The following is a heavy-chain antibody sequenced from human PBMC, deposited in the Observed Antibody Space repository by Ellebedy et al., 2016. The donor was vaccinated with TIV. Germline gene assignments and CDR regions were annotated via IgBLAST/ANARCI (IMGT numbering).Heavy chain of an antibody. D-gene: IGHD3-3*01. J-gene: IGHJ4*02. V-gene: IGHV3-48*01. CDR1: GFTFSSYS. CDR3: ARVNDFWSGYYCDY. CDR2: ISSSSTAI. Sequence: GESLKISCAASGFTFSSYSMNWVRQAPGKGLEWVSYISSSSTAIYYADSVKGRFTISRDNAKNSLYLQMNSLRAEDTAVCYCARVNDFWSGYYCDYWGQGTLVTVSS.